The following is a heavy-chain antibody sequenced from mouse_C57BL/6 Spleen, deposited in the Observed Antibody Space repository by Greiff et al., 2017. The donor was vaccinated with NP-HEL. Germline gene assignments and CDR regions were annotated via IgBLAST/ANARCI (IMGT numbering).Heavy chain of an antibody. CDR2: ISSGGDYI. V-gene: IGHV5-9-1*02. CDR3: TRGEVKVLFAY. J-gene: IGHJ3*01. D-gene: IGHD2-2*01. CDR1: GFTFSSYA. Sequence: EVKVVESGEGLVKPGGSLKLSCAASGFTFSSYAMSWVRQTPEKRLEWVAYISSGGDYIYYAGTVKGRFTISIDNARNTLYLQMSSLKSEDTAMYYCTRGEVKVLFAYWGQWTLVTVSA.